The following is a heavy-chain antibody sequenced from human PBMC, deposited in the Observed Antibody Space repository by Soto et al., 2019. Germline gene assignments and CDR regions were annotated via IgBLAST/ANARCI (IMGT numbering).Heavy chain of an antibody. J-gene: IGHJ4*02. Sequence: GGSLRLSCAASGFTFSSYAMSWVRQAPGKGLEWVSAISGSGGSTYYADSVKGRFTISRDNSKNTLYLQMNSLRAEDTAVYYCAREDFPGEGFDRMGYFDYWGQGTLVTVSS. CDR2: ISGSGGST. CDR3: AREDFPGEGFDRMGYFDY. D-gene: IGHD3-9*01. CDR1: GFTFSSYA. V-gene: IGHV3-23*01.